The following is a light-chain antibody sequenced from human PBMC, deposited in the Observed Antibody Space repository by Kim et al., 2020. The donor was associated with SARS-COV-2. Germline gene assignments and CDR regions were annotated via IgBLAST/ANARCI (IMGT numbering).Light chain of an antibody. J-gene: IGLJ3*02. Sequence: SYELTQPPSVSVSPGQTASITCSGDKLGDKYACWYQQKPGQSPVLVIYQDSKRPSGIPDRFSGSNSGNTATLTISGTQAMDEADYYCQAWDSSWVFGGGT. CDR2: QDS. CDR1: KLGDKY. CDR3: QAWDSSWV. V-gene: IGLV3-1*01.